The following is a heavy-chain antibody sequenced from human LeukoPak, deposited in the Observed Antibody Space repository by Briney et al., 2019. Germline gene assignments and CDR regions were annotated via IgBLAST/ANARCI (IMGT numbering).Heavy chain of an antibody. D-gene: IGHD4-11*01. CDR1: GFTFSHYT. Sequence: GGSLRLSCAACGFTFSHYTIGWVRQAPGKGLERVASITSSSSHIYYADSVKGRFTISRDSAKNEVYLQMNSLRGEDTAIYYCARVMMGATVTTFHYYCMDVWGVGTAVTVSS. J-gene: IGHJ6*03. V-gene: IGHV3-21*01. CDR2: ITSSSSHI. CDR3: ARVMMGATVTTFHYYCMDV.